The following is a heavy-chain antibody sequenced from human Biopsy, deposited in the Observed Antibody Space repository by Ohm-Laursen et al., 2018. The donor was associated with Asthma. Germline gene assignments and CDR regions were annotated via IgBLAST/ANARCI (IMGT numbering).Heavy chain of an antibody. V-gene: IGHV4-34*01. CDR1: PGSFSGFF. CDR2: TNERGVT. CDR3: ARGPELDV. J-gene: IGHJ6*02. Sequence: SETLSLTWDVYPGSFSGFFWTWIRQSPGKGLEWIGETNERGVTNNNPSLKSRVIISIDTYWNRVSLKLISVTAADTAVYYCARGPELDVWGQGTTVTVSS.